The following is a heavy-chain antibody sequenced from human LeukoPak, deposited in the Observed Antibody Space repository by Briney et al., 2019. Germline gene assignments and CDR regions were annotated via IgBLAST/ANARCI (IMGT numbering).Heavy chain of an antibody. J-gene: IGHJ4*02. CDR2: IYTSENT. V-gene: IGHV4-61*02. D-gene: IGHD3-22*01. CDR3: ARSPDYYDSSGLDY. CDR1: GVSISSGSYH. Sequence: SETLSLTCTVSGVSISSGSYHWSWLRQPAGKGLEWIGRIYTSENTNYNPSLKSRVTISVDTSKTQFSLKLSSVTAADTAVYYCARSPDYYDSSGLDYWGQGTLVTVSS.